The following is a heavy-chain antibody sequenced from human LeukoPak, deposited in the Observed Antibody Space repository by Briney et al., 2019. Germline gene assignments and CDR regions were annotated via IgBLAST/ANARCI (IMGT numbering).Heavy chain of an antibody. CDR3: TRVGPHYYDSSGYYSSWYFDL. CDR2: INPSGGST. J-gene: IGHJ2*01. D-gene: IGHD3-22*01. V-gene: IGHV1-46*01. Sequence: ASVKVSCKTSGYTFTSNYMHWVRQAPGQGLEWMGIINPSGGSTSYAQKFQGRVTMTRDTFTSTVYMELSSLRSEDTAVYYCTRVGPHYYDSSGYYSSWYFDLWGRGTLVTVSS. CDR1: GYTFTSNY.